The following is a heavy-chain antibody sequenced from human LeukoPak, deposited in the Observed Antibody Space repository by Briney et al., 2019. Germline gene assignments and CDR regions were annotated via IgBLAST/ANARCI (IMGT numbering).Heavy chain of an antibody. CDR3: AKGAPFSDFWSGYHSIYYFDY. V-gene: IGHV3-23*01. J-gene: IGHJ4*02. CDR1: GFTFSSYA. D-gene: IGHD3-3*01. CDR2: ISGSGGST. Sequence: QPGGSLRLSCAASGFTFSSYAMSWVRQAPGKGLEWVSAISGSGGSTYYADSVKGRFTTSRDNSKNTLYLQMNSLRAEDTAVYYCAKGAPFSDFWSGYHSIYYFDYWGQGTLVTVSS.